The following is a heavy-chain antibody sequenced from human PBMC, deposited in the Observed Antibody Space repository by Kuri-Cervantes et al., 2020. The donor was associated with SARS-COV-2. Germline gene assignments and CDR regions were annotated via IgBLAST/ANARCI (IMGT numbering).Heavy chain of an antibody. CDR3: ARGMRYYGSGNSNGMDV. Sequence: SETLSLTCTVSGGSISSGGYYWSWIRQHPGKGLEWIGYIYYSGSTYYNPSLKSLVTISVDTSKNQFSLKLSSVTAADTAVYYCARGMRYYGSGNSNGMDVWGQGTTVTVSS. CDR2: IYYSGST. J-gene: IGHJ6*02. CDR1: GGSISSGGYY. V-gene: IGHV4-31*01. D-gene: IGHD3-10*01.